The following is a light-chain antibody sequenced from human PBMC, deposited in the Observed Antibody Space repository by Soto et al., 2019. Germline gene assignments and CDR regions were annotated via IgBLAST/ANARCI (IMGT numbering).Light chain of an antibody. CDR3: QQYFDLPIT. Sequence: DIQMTQSPSSLSASVGDRVTIACQASQVISNYLNWYQQRPGKAPKLLIYDASNLETGVPSNFSGSGSGTDFTFTISSLQPEDIATYYCQQYFDLPITFGGGTKLEIK. CDR1: QVISNY. CDR2: DAS. J-gene: IGKJ4*01. V-gene: IGKV1-33*01.